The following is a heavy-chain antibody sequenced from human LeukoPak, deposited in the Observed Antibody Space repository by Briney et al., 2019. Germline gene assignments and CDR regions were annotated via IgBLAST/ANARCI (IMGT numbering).Heavy chain of an antibody. J-gene: IGHJ4*02. Sequence: SETLSLTCEVSGGSFSDYYWNWSRQPPGKGLEWIGEINHSGSTKYNPSLKSRVTISVDTSKNQFSLKLSSVTAADTAVYYCASQGAVTALVHYWGQGTLVTVSS. D-gene: IGHD2-21*02. CDR3: ASQGAVTALVHY. CDR1: GGSFSDYY. CDR2: INHSGST. V-gene: IGHV4-34*01.